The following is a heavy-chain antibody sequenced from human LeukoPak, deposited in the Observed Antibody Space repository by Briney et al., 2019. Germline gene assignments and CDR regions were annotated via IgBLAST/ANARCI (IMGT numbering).Heavy chain of an antibody. D-gene: IGHD6-13*01. CDR1: GGTFSSYA. Sequence: GASVKVSCKASGGTFSSYAISWVRQAPGQGLEWMGGIIPIFGTANYAQKFQGRVTITADESTSTAYMELGSLRSEDTAVYYCASAYSSSWSSPFDYWGQGTLVTVSS. CDR2: IIPIFGTA. V-gene: IGHV1-69*13. J-gene: IGHJ4*02. CDR3: ASAYSSSWSSPFDY.